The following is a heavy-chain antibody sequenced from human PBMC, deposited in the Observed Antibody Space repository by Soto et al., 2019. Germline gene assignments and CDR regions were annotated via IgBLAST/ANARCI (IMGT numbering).Heavy chain of an antibody. CDR2: ISYDGSNK. CDR3: AKDGRVDTKYYFDY. V-gene: IGHV3-30*18. Sequence: GGSLRLSCAASGFTFSSYGMNWVRQAPGKGLEWVAVISYDGSNKYYADSVKGRFTISRDNSKNTLYLQMNSLRAEDTAVYYCAKDGRVDTKYYFDYWGQGTLVTVSS. J-gene: IGHJ4*02. D-gene: IGHD5-18*01. CDR1: GFTFSSYG.